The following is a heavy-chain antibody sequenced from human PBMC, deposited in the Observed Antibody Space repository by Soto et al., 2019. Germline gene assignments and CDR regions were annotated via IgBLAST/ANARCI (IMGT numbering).Heavy chain of an antibody. J-gene: IGHJ5*02. Sequence: SVKVSCKASGGNFTSHGVSWVRQAPGQGLEFMGGIMPIFGTTNYAQKFRGRVTITADEPASTVYMELRSLRSEDTAVYYCARVSGRGWYNWFDPWGQGTPVTVSS. V-gene: IGHV1-69*13. CDR3: ARVSGRGWYNWFDP. CDR2: IMPIFGTT. CDR1: GGNFTSHG. D-gene: IGHD6-19*01.